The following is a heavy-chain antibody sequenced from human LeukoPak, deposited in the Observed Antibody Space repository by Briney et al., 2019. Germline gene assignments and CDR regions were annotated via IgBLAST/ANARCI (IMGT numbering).Heavy chain of an antibody. D-gene: IGHD2-2*01. CDR2: ISGSGGST. Sequence: GGSLRLSWAASGFTFSSYAMSWVRQAPGKGLEWVSAISGSGGSTYYADSVKGRFTIPRDNSKNTLYLQMNSLRAEDTAVYYCAISRVVPAASPFDYWGQGTLVTVSS. V-gene: IGHV3-23*01. CDR3: AISRVVPAASPFDY. CDR1: GFTFSSYA. J-gene: IGHJ4*02.